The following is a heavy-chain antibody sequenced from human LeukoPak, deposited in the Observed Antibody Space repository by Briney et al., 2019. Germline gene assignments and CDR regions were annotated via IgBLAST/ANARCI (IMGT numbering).Heavy chain of an antibody. V-gene: IGHV4-31*03. CDR2: IYYSGST. D-gene: IGHD5-24*01. J-gene: IGHJ3*02. Sequence: SQTLSLTCTVSGGSISSGGYYWSWIRQHPGKGLEWIGYIYYSGSTYYNPSLKSRVTISVDMSKNQFSLKLSSVTAADTAVYYCARDSSVEMATINAFDIWGQGTMVTVSS. CDR1: GGSISSGGYY. CDR3: ARDSSVEMATINAFDI.